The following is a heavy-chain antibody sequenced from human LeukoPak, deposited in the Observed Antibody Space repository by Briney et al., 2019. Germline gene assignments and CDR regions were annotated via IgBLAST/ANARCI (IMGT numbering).Heavy chain of an antibody. CDR1: GFTFSSYS. CDR3: ARDSNYGSGTYVY. D-gene: IGHD3-10*01. Sequence: GGSLRLSCAASGFTFSSYSMNWVRQAPGKGLEWVSSISSSSSYIYYADPVKGRFTISRDNAKNSLYLQMNSLRAEDTAVYYCARDSNYGSGTYVYWGQGTLVTVSS. V-gene: IGHV3-21*01. J-gene: IGHJ4*02. CDR2: ISSSSSYI.